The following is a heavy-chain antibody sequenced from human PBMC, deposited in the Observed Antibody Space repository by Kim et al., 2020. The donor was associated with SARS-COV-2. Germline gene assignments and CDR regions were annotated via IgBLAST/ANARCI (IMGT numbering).Heavy chain of an antibody. J-gene: IGHJ3*02. Sequence: SETLSLTCAVYGGSFSGYYWSWIRQPPGKGLEWIGEINHSGSTNYNPSLKSRVTISVDTSKNQFSLKLSSVTAADTAVYYCARGRGSWSCSSTSCYILFDAFDIWGQGTMVTVSS. V-gene: IGHV4-34*01. CDR2: INHSGST. CDR3: ARGRGSWSCSSTSCYILFDAFDI. CDR1: GGSFSGYY. D-gene: IGHD2-2*02.